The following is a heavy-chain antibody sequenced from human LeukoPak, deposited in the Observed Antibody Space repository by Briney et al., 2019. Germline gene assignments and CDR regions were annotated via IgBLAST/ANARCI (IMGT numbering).Heavy chain of an antibody. CDR2: IRSKAYGGTT. Sequence: GGSLRLSCTASGFTFGDYAMSWVRQAPGKGLEWVGFIRSKAYGGTTEYAASVKGRFTISRDDSKSIAYLQMNSLKTEDTAVYYCTRVPTYYYDSSSYYFDYWGQGTLVTVSS. D-gene: IGHD3-22*01. CDR3: TRVPTYYYDSSSYYFDY. CDR1: GFTFGDYA. J-gene: IGHJ4*02. V-gene: IGHV3-49*04.